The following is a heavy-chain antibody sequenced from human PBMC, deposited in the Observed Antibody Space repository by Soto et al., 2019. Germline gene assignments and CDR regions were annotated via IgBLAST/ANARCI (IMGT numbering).Heavy chain of an antibody. Sequence: GGSVRLSCAASGFNFRSHDMHWVRQAPGKGLEWVAVIWYDGSDKYFADSVKGRFTISRDNARNTLYLQMNSLRVEDTAVYYCARRQGSGSRAAALDIWGQGTMVTVSS. CDR2: IWYDGSDK. CDR1: GFNFRSHD. J-gene: IGHJ3*02. CDR3: ARRQGSGSRAAALDI. V-gene: IGHV3-33*01. D-gene: IGHD6-19*01.